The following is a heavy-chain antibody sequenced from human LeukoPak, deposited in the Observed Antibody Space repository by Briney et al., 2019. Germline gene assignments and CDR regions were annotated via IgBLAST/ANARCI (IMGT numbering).Heavy chain of an antibody. J-gene: IGHJ6*03. D-gene: IGHD3-3*01. Sequence: SETLSLTCTVSGGSISSYYWSWIRQPPVKGLEWIGYIYYSGSTNYNPSLKSRVTISVDTSKNQFSLKLSSVTAADTAVYYCAGTPGHDFWSGNYYYMDVWGKGTTVTVSS. V-gene: IGHV4-59*01. CDR1: GGSISSYY. CDR2: IYYSGST. CDR3: AGTPGHDFWSGNYYYMDV.